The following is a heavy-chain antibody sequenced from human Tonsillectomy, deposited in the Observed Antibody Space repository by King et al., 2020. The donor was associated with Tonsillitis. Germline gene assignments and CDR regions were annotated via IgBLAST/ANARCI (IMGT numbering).Heavy chain of an antibody. Sequence: VQLVESGAEVKKPGSSVKVSCTASGGTFSNYAISWVRQAPGQGLDWMGSIIPILGIANYAQKVQGRVTITADKSTSTAYMELSSLRSEDTAVYYCATYYYDSSAYFYQGAPFDYWGQGTLVTVSS. CDR2: IIPILGIA. D-gene: IGHD3-22*01. CDR3: ATYYYDSSAYFYQGAPFDY. V-gene: IGHV1-69*09. CDR1: GGTFSNYA. J-gene: IGHJ4*02.